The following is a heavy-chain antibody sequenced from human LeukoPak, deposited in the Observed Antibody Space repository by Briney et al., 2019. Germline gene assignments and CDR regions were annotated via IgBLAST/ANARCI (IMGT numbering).Heavy chain of an antibody. CDR3: ATDSRFGELFGY. D-gene: IGHD3-10*02. CDR1: GYTLTELS. Sequence: ASVKVSCKVSGYTLTELSMHWVRQAPGKGLEWMGGFDPEDGETIYAQKFQGRVTMTVDTSTDTAYMELSSLRSEDTAVYYCATDSRFGELFGYWGQGTLVTVSS. CDR2: FDPEDGET. V-gene: IGHV1-24*01. J-gene: IGHJ4*02.